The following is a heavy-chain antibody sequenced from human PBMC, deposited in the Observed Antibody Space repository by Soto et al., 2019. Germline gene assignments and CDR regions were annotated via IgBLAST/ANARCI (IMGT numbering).Heavy chain of an antibody. CDR3: AESTNYDILTGYYPIYYYYGMDV. CDR1: GGTFSSYA. D-gene: IGHD3-9*01. Sequence: QVQLVQSGAEVKKPGSSVKVSCKASGGTFSSYAISWVRQAPGQGLEWMGGIIPIFGTANYAQKFQGRVTITADESTSTAYMELSSLRSEDTAVYYCAESTNYDILTGYYPIYYYYGMDVWRQGTTVTVSS. CDR2: IIPIFGTA. J-gene: IGHJ6*02. V-gene: IGHV1-69*01.